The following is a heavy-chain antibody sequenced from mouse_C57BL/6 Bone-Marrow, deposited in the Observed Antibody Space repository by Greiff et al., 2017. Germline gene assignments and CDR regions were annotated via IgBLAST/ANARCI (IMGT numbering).Heavy chain of an antibody. CDR1: GYAFTNYL. CDR3: ARESNYSGYFDY. J-gene: IGHJ2*01. D-gene: IGHD2-5*01. V-gene: IGHV1-54*01. Sequence: QVQLQQSGAELVRPGTSVKVSCKASGYAFTNYLIEWVKQRPGQGLEWIGVINPGSGGTNYNEKFKGKATLTADKSSSTASMQLSSLTSEDSAVYFCARESNYSGYFDYWGQGTTLTVSS. CDR2: INPGSGGT.